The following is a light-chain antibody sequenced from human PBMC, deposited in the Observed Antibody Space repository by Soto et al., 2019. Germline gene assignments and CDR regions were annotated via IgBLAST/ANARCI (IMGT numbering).Light chain of an antibody. CDR3: QQLNSYPRT. J-gene: IGKJ2*01. CDR2: AAS. V-gene: IGKV1-9*01. CDR1: QGINIF. Sequence: DIQLTQSPSFLSASVGDRVTITCRASQGINIFLAWFQQKPGKAPNLLISAASTLQSGVTSRFSGSGSETEFTLTITSLQPEDSATYYCQQLNSYPRTFGQGTKVEIK.